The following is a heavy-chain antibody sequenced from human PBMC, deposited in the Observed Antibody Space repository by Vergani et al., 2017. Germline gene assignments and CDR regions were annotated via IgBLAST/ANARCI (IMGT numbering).Heavy chain of an antibody. V-gene: IGHV4-59*13. CDR1: GGSFNTYY. Sequence: QVQLEESGPGLVKPSETLSLTCTVSGGSFNTYYWSWIRQSPGKGLEWIVYIYSTGSTNYNPSLNSRVTISVDTSKKQFSLKLRSVTAADTAVYFCASGMYRDEASTGYRREGMDIWGEGTTVTISS. D-gene: IGHD3-9*01. CDR2: IYSTGST. J-gene: IGHJ6*04. CDR3: ASGMYRDEASTGYRREGMDI.